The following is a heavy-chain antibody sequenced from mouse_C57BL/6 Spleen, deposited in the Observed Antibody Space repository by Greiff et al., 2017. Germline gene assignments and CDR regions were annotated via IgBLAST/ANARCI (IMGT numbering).Heavy chain of an antibody. CDR1: GYTFTSYG. CDR2: IYPRSGNT. CDR3: ARNEITTVVAPYFDY. J-gene: IGHJ2*01. V-gene: IGHV1-81*01. Sequence: QVQLQQSGAELARPGASVKLSCKASGYTFTSYGISWVKQRTGQGLEWIGEIYPRSGNTYYNEKFKGKATLTADKSSSTAYMELRSLTSEDSAVYFCARNEITTVVAPYFDYWGQGTTLTVSS. D-gene: IGHD1-1*01.